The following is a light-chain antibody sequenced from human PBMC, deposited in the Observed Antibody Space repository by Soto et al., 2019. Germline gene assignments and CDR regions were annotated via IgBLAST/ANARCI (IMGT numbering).Light chain of an antibody. V-gene: IGLV2-8*01. Sequence: QSVLTQPPSASGSPGQSVTIPCTGTSSDVGGYNYVSWYQQHPGKAPKLMIYEVSKRPSGVPDRFSGSKSGNTASLTVSGLQAEDEADYYCSSYAGSNNLGVFGGGTKVTVL. CDR3: SSYAGSNNLGV. J-gene: IGLJ2*01. CDR2: EVS. CDR1: SSDVGGYNY.